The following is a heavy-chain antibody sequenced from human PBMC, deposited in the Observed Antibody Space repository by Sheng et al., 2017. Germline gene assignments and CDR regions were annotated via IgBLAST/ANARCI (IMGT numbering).Heavy chain of an antibody. CDR2: INHSGST. CDR1: GGSFSGYY. Sequence: QVQLQQWGAGLLKPSETLSLTCAVYGGSFSGYYWSWIRQPPGKGLEWIGEINHSGSTNYNPSLKSRVTISVDTSKNQFSLKLSSVTAADTAVYYCAREGDYGGNSHYYFDYWGQGTLVTVSS. V-gene: IGHV4-34*01. CDR3: AREGDYGGNSHYYFDY. J-gene: IGHJ4*02. D-gene: IGHD4-17*01.